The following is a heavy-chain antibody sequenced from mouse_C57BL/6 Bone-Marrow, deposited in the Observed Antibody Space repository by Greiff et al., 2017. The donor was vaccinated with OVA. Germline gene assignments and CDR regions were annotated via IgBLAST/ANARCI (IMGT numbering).Heavy chain of an antibody. CDR1: EYEFPSHD. V-gene: IGHV5-2*03. D-gene: IGHD1-1*01. J-gene: IGHJ1*03. CDR3: ARRVTTVESYWYFDV. Sequence: VKLVESGGGLVQPGESLKLSCESNEYEFPSHDMSWVRKTPEKRLELVAAINSDGGSTYYPDTMERRFIISRDNTKKTLYLQMSSLRSEDTALYYCARRVTTVESYWYFDVWGTGTTVTVSS. CDR2: INSDGGST.